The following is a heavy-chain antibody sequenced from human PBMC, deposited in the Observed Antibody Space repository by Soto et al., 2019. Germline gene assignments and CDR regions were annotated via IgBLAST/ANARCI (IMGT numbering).Heavy chain of an antibody. Sequence: QVQLVQSGAEVKKPGSSVKVSCKTSGVSFNNNGIGWVRQAPGHGLEWMGGVSPAFRTSNYARKFQGRISITADASTGTVNMELSSLTSEDTAQYYCAIVLCYGSGSYSPYGMDVWGQGTTVTVSS. CDR3: AIVLCYGSGSYSPYGMDV. CDR1: GVSFNNNG. D-gene: IGHD3-10*01. V-gene: IGHV1-69*01. J-gene: IGHJ6*02. CDR2: VSPAFRTS.